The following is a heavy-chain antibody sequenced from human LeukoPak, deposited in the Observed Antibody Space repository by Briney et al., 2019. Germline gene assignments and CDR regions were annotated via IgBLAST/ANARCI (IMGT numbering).Heavy chain of an antibody. D-gene: IGHD6-13*01. CDR1: GGSISSYY. V-gene: IGHV4-59*01. J-gene: IGHJ3*02. Sequence: PSETLSLTCTVSGGSISSYYWSWIRQPPGKGLEWIGYIYYSGSTNYNPSLKSRVTISVDTSKNQFSLKLSSVTAADTAVYYCARDYRDSSWYRTGRAGRHHAFDIWGQGTMVTVSS. CDR2: IYYSGST. CDR3: ARDYRDSSWYRTGRAGRHHAFDI.